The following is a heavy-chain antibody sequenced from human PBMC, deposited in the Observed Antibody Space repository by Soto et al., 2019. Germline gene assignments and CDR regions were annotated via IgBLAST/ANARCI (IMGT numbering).Heavy chain of an antibody. J-gene: IGHJ5*02. Sequence: SETLSLTCTVSGGSIGTYYWSWVRQPPGKGLGWIGYIYNSGTTNYNPSLKSRVTISIDTSKNHFSLKLSSVTAADTAVYYCARGTYDSSGYYWTWFDPWGQGTLVTVSS. CDR3: ARGTYDSSGYYWTWFDP. D-gene: IGHD3-22*01. CDR2: IYNSGTT. V-gene: IGHV4-59*01. CDR1: GGSIGTYY.